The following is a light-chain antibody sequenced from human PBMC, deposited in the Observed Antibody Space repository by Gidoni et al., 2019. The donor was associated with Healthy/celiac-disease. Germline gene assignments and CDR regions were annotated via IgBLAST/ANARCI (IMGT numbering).Light chain of an antibody. V-gene: IGKV1-39*01. Sequence: IQLTQSPSSLSVSVGDRVTINCRASQSISSYLNWYQQKPGKAPKLLIYAASSLQSGVPSRFSGSGSGTDFTLTISSLQPEDFATYYCQQSYSTPYTFGQGTKLEIK. CDR3: QQSYSTPYT. CDR1: QSISSY. CDR2: AAS. J-gene: IGKJ2*01.